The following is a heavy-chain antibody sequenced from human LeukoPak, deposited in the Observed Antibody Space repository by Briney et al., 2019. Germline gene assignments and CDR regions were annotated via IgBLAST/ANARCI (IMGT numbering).Heavy chain of an antibody. V-gene: IGHV1-69*05. CDR2: IIPIFGTA. D-gene: IGHD2-2*01. CDR1: GGTFSSYA. CDR3: ARGYEDQLLILDY. J-gene: IGHJ4*02. Sequence: GASVKVSCKASGGTFSSYAISWVRQAPGQGLEWMGGIIPIFGTANYAQKFQGRVTITTDESTSTAYMELSSLRSEDTAVYYCARGYEDQLLILDYWGQGTLVTVSS.